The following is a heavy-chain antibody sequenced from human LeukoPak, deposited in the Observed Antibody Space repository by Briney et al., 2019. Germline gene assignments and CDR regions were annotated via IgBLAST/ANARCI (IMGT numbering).Heavy chain of an antibody. CDR2: ISGSGGST. CDR3: AKDPQLWREPFDY. D-gene: IGHD5-18*01. J-gene: IGHJ4*02. Sequence: GGSLRLSCAASGFTFSSYAMSWVRQAPGKGLEWGSAISGSGGSTSYADSVRGRFTISRDNSKNTLYLQMNSLRAEDTAVYYCAKDPQLWREPFDYWGQGTLVTVSS. CDR1: GFTFSSYA. V-gene: IGHV3-23*01.